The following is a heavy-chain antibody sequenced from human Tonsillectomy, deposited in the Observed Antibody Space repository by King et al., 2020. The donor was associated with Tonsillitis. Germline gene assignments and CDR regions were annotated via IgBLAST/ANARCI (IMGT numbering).Heavy chain of an antibody. CDR1: GYSFSSYW. CDR3: ARQGGSRYFVH. J-gene: IGHJ2*01. CDR2: IYPDDEDT. V-gene: IGHV5-51*01. Sequence: VQLVESGAEVKKPGESLKISCKGSGYSFSSYWIGWVRQMPGKGLEWMGMIYPDDEDTGYSPSFQSQVTISADKSISTAYLQWSSPKASGTAMYFCARQGGSRYFVHLGRGTLLTDSS. D-gene: IGHD2-15*01.